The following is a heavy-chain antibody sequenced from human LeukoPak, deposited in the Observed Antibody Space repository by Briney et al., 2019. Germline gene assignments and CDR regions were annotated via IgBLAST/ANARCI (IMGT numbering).Heavy chain of an antibody. J-gene: IGHJ5*02. D-gene: IGHD2-2*01. Sequence: GGSLRLSCSASGFTFSNSAVYWVRQSPGKGPEWVSSISGPGIHTYYADSVKGRFTISRDNSRNTLYLQRNNLRAEDTAVYYCAKEVVPTAKAFDPWGQGTLVTVSS. CDR3: AKEVVPTAKAFDP. CDR2: ISGPGIHT. CDR1: GFTFSNSA. V-gene: IGHV3-23*01.